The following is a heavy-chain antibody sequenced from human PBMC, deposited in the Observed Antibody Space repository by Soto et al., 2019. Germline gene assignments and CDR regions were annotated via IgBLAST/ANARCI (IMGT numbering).Heavy chain of an antibody. V-gene: IGHV4-59*01. CDR3: ARDGYDGSGSPYPAF. CDR2: IYYLGST. D-gene: IGHD3-10*01. J-gene: IGHJ4*02. CDR1: GASISEYF. Sequence: SETLSLTCTVSGASISEYFWSWIRQSPGKGLEWIGYIYYLGSTDYNPSLKSRVTISVDTSKRQFSLRLTSVTAADTAVYYCARDGYDGSGSPYPAFWGPGTQVT.